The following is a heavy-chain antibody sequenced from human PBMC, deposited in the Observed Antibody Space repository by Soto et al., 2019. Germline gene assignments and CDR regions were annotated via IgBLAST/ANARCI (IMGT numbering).Heavy chain of an antibody. CDR3: ARMYYDSNEHFDS. D-gene: IGHD3-16*01. CDR1: GGSISSSSYL. CDR2: INYSGST. J-gene: IGHJ4*02. V-gene: IGHV4-39*01. Sequence: QLQLQESGPGLVKPSETLSLTCTVSGGSISSSSYLWGWIRQPPGKGLEWIGNINYSGSTYYNPTLKSRVTISVDTSKNQCSLKLSSVTAADTAVDYCARMYYDSNEHFDSWGKGTLVTVSS.